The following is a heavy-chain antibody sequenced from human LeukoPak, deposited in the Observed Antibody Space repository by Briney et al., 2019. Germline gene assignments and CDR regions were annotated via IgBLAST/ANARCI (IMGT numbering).Heavy chain of an antibody. Sequence: ASVKVSCKASGYTFTSYAMNWVRQAPGQGLEWMGWINTNTGNPTYAQGFTGRFVFSLDTSVSTAYLQISSLKAEDTAVYYCAREGGRGAAANLDGPDFDPWGQGTLVTVPS. V-gene: IGHV7-4-1*02. D-gene: IGHD6-13*01. CDR1: GYTFTSYA. J-gene: IGHJ5*02. CDR3: AREGGRGAAANLDGPDFDP. CDR2: INTNTGNP.